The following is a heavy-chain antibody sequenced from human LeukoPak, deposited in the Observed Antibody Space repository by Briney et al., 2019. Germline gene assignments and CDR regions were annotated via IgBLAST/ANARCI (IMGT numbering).Heavy chain of an antibody. D-gene: IGHD3-10*01. V-gene: IGHV3-23*01. Sequence: GGSLRLSCAASGFTFSSYAMSWVRQPPGKGREWFSAISGSGGSTYYADSVKGRFTISRDNSKNTLYLQMNSLRAEDTAVYYCAKGSSTYYYSSGSYTGDYWGQGTLVTVSS. CDR1: GFTFSSYA. CDR2: ISGSGGST. CDR3: AKGSSTYYYSSGSYTGDY. J-gene: IGHJ4*02.